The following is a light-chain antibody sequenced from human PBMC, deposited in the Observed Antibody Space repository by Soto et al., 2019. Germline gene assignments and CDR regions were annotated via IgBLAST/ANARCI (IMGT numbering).Light chain of an antibody. J-gene: IGKJ1*01. CDR2: KAP. CDR3: QHYNSYSEA. V-gene: IGKV1-5*03. Sequence: DIQMTQSPSTLPASVGDRVTITCLASQSIGSWLAWYQQRPGKAPKLLIYKAPTLKSGVPSRFSGSGSGTEFTLTISSLQPDDFATYYCQHYNSYSEAFGQGTKVDI. CDR1: QSIGSW.